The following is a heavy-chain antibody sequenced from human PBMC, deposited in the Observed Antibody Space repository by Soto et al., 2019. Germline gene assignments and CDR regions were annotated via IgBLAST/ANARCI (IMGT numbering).Heavy chain of an antibody. Sequence: GGSLRLSCAASGFTFSSYSMNWVRQAPGKGLEWVSSISSSSYIYYADSVKGRFTISRDNAKNSLYLQMNSLRAEDTAVYYCARVRNFGYYYYMDVWGKGTTVTVSS. CDR3: ARVRNFGYYYYMDV. D-gene: IGHD4-4*01. CDR2: ISSSSYI. J-gene: IGHJ6*03. CDR1: GFTFSSYS. V-gene: IGHV3-21*01.